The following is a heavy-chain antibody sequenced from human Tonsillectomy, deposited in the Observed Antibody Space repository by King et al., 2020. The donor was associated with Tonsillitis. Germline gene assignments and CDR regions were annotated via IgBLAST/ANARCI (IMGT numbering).Heavy chain of an antibody. J-gene: IGHJ3*02. CDR1: GGSISSGHW. Sequence: VQLQESGPGLVKPSETLSLTCAVSGGSISSGHWWNWVRQPPGKGLEWIGEIHHSGITKYDPSLKSRVAISMDRSRNQFSLTLTSVTAADTGMYYCTTPAVVGYSSPGIDGFEIWGQGTMVTVSS. D-gene: IGHD6-19*01. V-gene: IGHV4-4*02. CDR2: IHHSGIT. CDR3: TTPAVVGYSSPGIDGFEI.